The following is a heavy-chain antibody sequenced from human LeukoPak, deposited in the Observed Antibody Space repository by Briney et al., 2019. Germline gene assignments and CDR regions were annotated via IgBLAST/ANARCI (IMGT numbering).Heavy chain of an antibody. CDR3: AREPRYCSGGSCYRGGHFAY. Sequence: PSETLSLTCTVSDYSISSDDYWGWIRPPPGKGLEWIGSIYHNGRTYYNPSLKSRVTISVDTSKNQFSLSLSSVTAADTAVYYCAREPRYCSGGSCYRGGHFAYWGQGTLVTVSS. D-gene: IGHD2-15*01. V-gene: IGHV4-38-2*02. CDR2: IYHNGRT. J-gene: IGHJ4*02. CDR1: DYSISSDDY.